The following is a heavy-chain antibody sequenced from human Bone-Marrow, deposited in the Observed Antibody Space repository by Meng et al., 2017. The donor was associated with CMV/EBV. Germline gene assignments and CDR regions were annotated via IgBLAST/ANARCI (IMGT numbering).Heavy chain of an antibody. J-gene: IGHJ4*02. CDR3: ARGLPSGWAQ. Sequence: GESLKISCAASGFTFSSYAMNWVRQAPGKGLEWVANIKQDGSEKYYVDSVKGRLTISRDNAKNSLYLQMNSLRAEDTAVYYCARGLPSGWAQWGQGTLVTVSS. V-gene: IGHV3-7*01. CDR1: GFTFSSYA. D-gene: IGHD6-19*01. CDR2: IKQDGSEK.